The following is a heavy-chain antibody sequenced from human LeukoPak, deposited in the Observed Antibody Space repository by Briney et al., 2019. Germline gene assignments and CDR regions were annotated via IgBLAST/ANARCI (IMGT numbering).Heavy chain of an antibody. V-gene: IGHV3-21*01. J-gene: IGHJ4*02. Sequence: GSLRLSCAASGFTFDDYGMSWVRQAPGKGLEWVSSITSSSSYIYYADSVKGRFTISRDNAKNSLYLQMNSLRAEDTAVYYCAKRSWDYYDSSGYPFSFDYWGQGTLVTVSS. CDR1: GFTFDDYG. D-gene: IGHD3-22*01. CDR3: AKRSWDYYDSSGYPFSFDY. CDR2: ITSSSSYI.